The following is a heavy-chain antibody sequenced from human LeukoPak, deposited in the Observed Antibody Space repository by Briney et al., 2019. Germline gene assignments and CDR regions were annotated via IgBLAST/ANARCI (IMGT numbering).Heavy chain of an antibody. J-gene: IGHJ4*02. CDR3: ARGYCSSTSCYPDY. CDR1: GYTFTSYG. D-gene: IGHD2-2*01. V-gene: IGHV1-18*01. CDR2: ISAYNGNT. Sequence: ASVKVSCKASGYTFTSYGISWVRQAPGQGLEWMGWISAYNGNTNYPQKFQGRVTMTTDTSTSTAYMELRSLRSDDTAVYYCARGYCSSTSCYPDYWGQGTLVTVSS.